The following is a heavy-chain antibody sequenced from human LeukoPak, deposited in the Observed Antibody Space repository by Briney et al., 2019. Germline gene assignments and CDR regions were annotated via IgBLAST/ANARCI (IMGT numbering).Heavy chain of an antibody. D-gene: IGHD4-23*01. Sequence: GGSLRLSCAASGFTFSNAWMSWVRQAPGKGLEWVGRIKSKTDGGTTDYAAPVKGRFTISRDDSKNTLYLQMNSLRAEGTALYYCARDTGVRYYGGNWPLDYWGQGTLVTVSS. CDR2: IKSKTDGGTT. CDR1: GFTFSNAW. CDR3: ARDTGVRYYGGNWPLDY. V-gene: IGHV3-15*05. J-gene: IGHJ4*02.